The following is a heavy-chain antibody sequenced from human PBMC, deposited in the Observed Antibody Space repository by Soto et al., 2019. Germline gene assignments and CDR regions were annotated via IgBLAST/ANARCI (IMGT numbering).Heavy chain of an antibody. V-gene: IGHV1-69*06. J-gene: IGHJ3*02. Sequence: QVQLVQSGAEVKKPGSSVKVSCKASGGTFSSYAISWVRQAPGQGLEWMGGIIPIFGTANYAQKFQGRVTITAEKSTSTAYMELSSLRSEDTAVYYCARDSVYSGSYAPLGAFDIWGQGTMVTVSS. CDR2: IIPIFGTA. D-gene: IGHD1-26*01. CDR1: GGTFSSYA. CDR3: ARDSVYSGSYAPLGAFDI.